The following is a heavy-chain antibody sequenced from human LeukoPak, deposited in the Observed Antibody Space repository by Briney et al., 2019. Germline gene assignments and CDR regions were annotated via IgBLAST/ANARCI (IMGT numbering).Heavy chain of an antibody. CDR1: GFTFSNYA. CDR3: AKAHTKYSSSCLNY. D-gene: IGHD6-13*01. CDR2: ISGSGGST. Sequence: PGGSLRLSCAASGFTFSNYAMSWVRQAPGKGLEWVSAISGSGGSTYYADSVKGRFTISRDNSKNTLYLQMNSLRAEDTAVYYCAKAHTKYSSSCLNYWGQGTLVTVSS. V-gene: IGHV3-23*01. J-gene: IGHJ4*02.